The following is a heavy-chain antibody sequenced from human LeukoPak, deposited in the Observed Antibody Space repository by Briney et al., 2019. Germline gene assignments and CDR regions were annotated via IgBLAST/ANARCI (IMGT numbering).Heavy chain of an antibody. D-gene: IGHD5-18*01. J-gene: IGHJ5*02. Sequence: PGGSLSLSCAAAVFTFSTYRMRWVRQASGKGLEWVSSNSSSSSYISYADSVKGRFTISRDNAKNSLYLQMNSLRAEDTAVYYCAKRARDTAMVTSGWFDPWGQGTLVTVSS. CDR3: AKRARDTAMVTSGWFDP. CDR2: NSSSSSYI. V-gene: IGHV3-21*01. CDR1: VFTFSTYR.